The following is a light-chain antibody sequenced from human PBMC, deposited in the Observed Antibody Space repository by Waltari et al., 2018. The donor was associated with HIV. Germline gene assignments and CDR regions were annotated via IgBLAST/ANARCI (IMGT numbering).Light chain of an antibody. J-gene: IGLJ1*01. CDR1: ALPKQY. V-gene: IGLV3-25*03. Sequence: SYELIQPPSVSVSPGQTARITCSGDALPKQYAYWYQQKPGQAPILVIYKDIERPSGIPERFSGSSSGTTVTLTISGVQAEDEADYYCQSADSSDTFVFGSGTKVTVL. CDR2: KDI. CDR3: QSADSSDTFV.